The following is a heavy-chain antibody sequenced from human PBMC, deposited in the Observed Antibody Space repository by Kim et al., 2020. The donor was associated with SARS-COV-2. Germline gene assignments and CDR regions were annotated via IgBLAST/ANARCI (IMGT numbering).Heavy chain of an antibody. CDR1: GFTFSSYA. CDR3: AKDRLFLVGATGNDAFDI. CDR2: ISGSGGST. V-gene: IGHV3-23*01. Sequence: GGSLRLSCAASGFTFSSYAMSWVRQAPGKGLEWVSAISGSGGSTYYADSVKGRFTISRDNSKNTLYLQMNSLRAEDTAVYYCAKDRLFLVGATGNDAFDIWGQGTMVTVSS. J-gene: IGHJ3*02. D-gene: IGHD1-26*01.